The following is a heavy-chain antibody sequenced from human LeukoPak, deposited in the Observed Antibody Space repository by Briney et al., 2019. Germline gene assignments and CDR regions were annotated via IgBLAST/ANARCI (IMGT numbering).Heavy chain of an antibody. CDR2: IYYSGTT. V-gene: IGHV4-59*02. CDR1: EFTVSSSY. CDR3: ARGVYIAAAQYGY. J-gene: IGHJ4*02. D-gene: IGHD6-13*01. Sequence: PGGSLRLSCAASEFTVSSSYMSWIRQPPGKGLEWIGYIYYSGTTNYNPSLKSRVTISVDTSKNQFSLKLSSVTAADAAVYYCARGVYIAAAQYGYWGQGTLVTVSS.